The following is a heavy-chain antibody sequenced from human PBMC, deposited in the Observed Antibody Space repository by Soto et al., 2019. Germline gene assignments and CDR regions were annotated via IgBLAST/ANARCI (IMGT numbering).Heavy chain of an antibody. CDR1: GFTFSSYA. CDR2: ISGSGGST. Sequence: GGSLRLSCAASGFTFSSYAMSWVRQAPGKGLEWVSAISGSGGSTYYADSVKGRFTISRDNSKNTLYLQMNSLRAEDTAVNYCAKISTAHNWFDPWGQGTLLTVSS. CDR3: AKISTAHNWFDP. D-gene: IGHD3-3*02. J-gene: IGHJ5*02. V-gene: IGHV3-23*01.